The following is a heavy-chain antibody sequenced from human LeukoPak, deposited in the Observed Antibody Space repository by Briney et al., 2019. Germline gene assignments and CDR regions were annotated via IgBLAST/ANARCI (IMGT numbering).Heavy chain of an antibody. CDR1: GYTLTELS. V-gene: IGHV1-24*01. CDR2: FDPEDGET. CDR3: ATLIVPGRWFDP. D-gene: IGHD3-22*01. Sequence: ASVKVSCKVSGYTLTELSMHWVRQAPGKGLERMGGFDPEDGETIYAQKFQGRVTMTEDTSTDTAYMELSSLRSEDTAVYYCATLIVPGRWFDPWGQGTLVTVSS. J-gene: IGHJ5*02.